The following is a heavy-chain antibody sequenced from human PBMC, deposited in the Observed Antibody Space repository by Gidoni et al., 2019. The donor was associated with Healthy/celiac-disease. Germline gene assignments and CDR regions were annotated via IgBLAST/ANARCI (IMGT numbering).Heavy chain of an antibody. CDR3: ASSLTQIAAAGRALDY. J-gene: IGHJ4*02. CDR2: IWYDGSNN. Sequence: QVQLVESGGGGVQPGRSLRRSCAASGFTFGRYGRHWVRQAPGKGLEWVAVIWYDGSNNYYADSVKGRFTISRDNSKNTLYLQMNSLRAEDTAVYYCASSLTQIAAAGRALDYWGQGTLVTVSS. V-gene: IGHV3-33*01. CDR1: GFTFGRYG. D-gene: IGHD6-13*01.